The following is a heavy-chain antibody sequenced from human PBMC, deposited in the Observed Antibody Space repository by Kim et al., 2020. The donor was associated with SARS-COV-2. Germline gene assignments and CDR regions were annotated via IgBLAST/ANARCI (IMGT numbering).Heavy chain of an antibody. Sequence: GESLKISCKGSGYSFTSYWIGWVRQMPGKGLEWMGIIYPGDSDTRYSPSFQGQVTISADKSISTAYLQWSSLKASDTAMYYCARQKKGGSGYYDAFDIWGQGTMVTVSS. CDR1: GYSFTSYW. CDR3: ARQKKGGSGYYDAFDI. V-gene: IGHV5-51*01. CDR2: IYPGDSDT. J-gene: IGHJ3*02. D-gene: IGHD5-12*01.